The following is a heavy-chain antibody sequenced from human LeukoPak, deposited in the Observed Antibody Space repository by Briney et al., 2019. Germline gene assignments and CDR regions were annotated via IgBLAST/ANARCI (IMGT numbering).Heavy chain of an antibody. J-gene: IGHJ4*02. V-gene: IGHV3-53*01. D-gene: IGHD6-19*01. CDR3: ARIRAVAGRGLDY. CDR1: GFTVSSNY. Sequence: TGGSLRLSCAASGFTVSSNYMSWVRQAPGKGLEWVSVIYSGGSTYYADSVKGRFTISRDNSKNTLYLQMNSLRAEDTAVYYCARIRAVAGRGLDYWGQGTLVTVSS. CDR2: IYSGGST.